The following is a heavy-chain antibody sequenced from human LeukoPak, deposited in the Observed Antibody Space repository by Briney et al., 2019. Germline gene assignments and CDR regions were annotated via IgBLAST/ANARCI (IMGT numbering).Heavy chain of an antibody. Sequence: ASVKVSCKASGYIFTSYGISWVRQAPGQGLEWMRWISAYNGNTKYAQKLQGRVTVTTDTSTSTAYMELRSLRSDDTAVYYCARVRPYYYDTSGCDYRGQGTLVTVSS. CDR2: ISAYNGNT. J-gene: IGHJ4*02. CDR3: ARVRPYYYDTSGCDY. CDR1: GYIFTSYG. V-gene: IGHV1-18*01. D-gene: IGHD3-22*01.